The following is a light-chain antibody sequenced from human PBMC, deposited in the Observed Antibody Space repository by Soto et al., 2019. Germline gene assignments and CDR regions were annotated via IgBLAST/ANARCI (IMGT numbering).Light chain of an antibody. CDR1: QSVLRDATNQNY. Sequence: DIVMTQSPDSLAVSLGESATINCKSSQSVLRDATNQNYLAWYQQKPGQPPKLLIYWASTRESGVPDRFSGSGSGTDFTLAITGLQAEDVAVYYCQQYYVAPRTFGQGTKVEIK. CDR3: QQYYVAPRT. J-gene: IGKJ1*01. CDR2: WAS. V-gene: IGKV4-1*01.